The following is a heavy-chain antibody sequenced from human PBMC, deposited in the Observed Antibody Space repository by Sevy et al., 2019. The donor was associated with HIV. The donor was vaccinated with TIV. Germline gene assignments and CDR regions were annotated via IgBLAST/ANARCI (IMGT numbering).Heavy chain of an antibody. CDR1: GASISSYS. Sequence: SETLSLTCTVSGASISSYSWSWIRQPPGKGLEWIGYIYYSGSTNYNTSLKSRVTISVDTSKHQFSLKLSSVTAADTAVYYCARGQYSYGYWREFDYWGQGTLVTVSS. J-gene: IGHJ4*02. V-gene: IGHV4-59*01. D-gene: IGHD5-18*01. CDR2: IYYSGST. CDR3: ARGQYSYGYWREFDY.